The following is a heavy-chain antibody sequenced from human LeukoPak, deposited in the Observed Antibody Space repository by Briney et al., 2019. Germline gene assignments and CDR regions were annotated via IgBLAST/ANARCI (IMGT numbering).Heavy chain of an antibody. V-gene: IGHV3-43D*04. CDR2: ISWDGGST. CDR1: GFTFDDYA. CDR3: AKDMGHPTLDYYYTDV. D-gene: IGHD3-16*01. Sequence: TGGSLRLSCAASGFTFDDYAMHWVRQAPGKGLEWVSLISWDGGSTYYADSVKGRFTISRDNSKNSLYLQMNSLRAEDTALYYCAKDMGHPTLDYYYTDVWGKGTTVTVSS. J-gene: IGHJ6*03.